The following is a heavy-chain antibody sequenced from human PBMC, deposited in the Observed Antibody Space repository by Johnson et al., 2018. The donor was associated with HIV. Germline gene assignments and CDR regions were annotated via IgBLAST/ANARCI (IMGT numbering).Heavy chain of an antibody. CDR3: AIDCGGDCYSGSGAFDI. CDR1: GFTFDDYA. CDR2: ISWNSGSI. Sequence: EVQLVESGGGLVQPGRSLRLSCAASGFTFDDYAMHWVRQAPGKGLEWVSGISWNSGSIGYADSVKGRFTISIDNAKNSLYLQMNSLRAEDTALYYCAIDCGGDCYSGSGAFDIWGQGTMVTVSS. D-gene: IGHD2-21*01. V-gene: IGHV3-9*01. J-gene: IGHJ3*02.